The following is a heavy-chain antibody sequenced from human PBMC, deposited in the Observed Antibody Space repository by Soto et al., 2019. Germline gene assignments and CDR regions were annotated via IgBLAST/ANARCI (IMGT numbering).Heavy chain of an antibody. J-gene: IGHJ6*02. CDR2: IYYSGST. CDR1: GVSISGYY. D-gene: IGHD6-13*01. V-gene: IGHV4-59*01. Sequence: SATLSITCTVSGVSISGYYWSWIRQPPGKGLEWIGYIYYSGSTNYNPSLKSRVTISVDTSKNQFSLKLSSVTAADTAVYYCARELRRAAHTSNYYYYYGMDVWGQGTTVTVSS. CDR3: ARELRRAAHTSNYYYYYGMDV.